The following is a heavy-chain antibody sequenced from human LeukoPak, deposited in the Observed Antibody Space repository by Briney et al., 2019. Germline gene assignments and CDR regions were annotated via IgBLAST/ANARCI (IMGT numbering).Heavy chain of an antibody. V-gene: IGHV3-23*01. Sequence: PGGSLRLSCAASGFTFSSYGMHWVRQAPGKGLEWVSAISGSGGSTYYADSVKGRFTISRDNSKNTLYLQMNSLRAEDTAVYYCAKCRFVAAGTYSDYWGQGTLVTVSS. CDR2: ISGSGGST. CDR3: AKCRFVAAGTYSDY. J-gene: IGHJ4*02. D-gene: IGHD6-13*01. CDR1: GFTFSSYG.